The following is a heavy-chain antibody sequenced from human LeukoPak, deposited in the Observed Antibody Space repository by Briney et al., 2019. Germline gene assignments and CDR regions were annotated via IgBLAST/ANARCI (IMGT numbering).Heavy chain of an antibody. CDR1: GGSFRAYF. V-gene: IGHV4-34*01. J-gene: IGHJ6*03. Sequence: SETLSLTCAVHGGSFRAYFWSWIRRSPGKGLEWIGEINHSGSTNYNPSLKSRVTISVDTSKNQFSLKLSSVTAADTAVYYCARQGAAGYYYYYYMDVWGKGTTVTVSS. CDR2: INHSGST. D-gene: IGHD6-13*01. CDR3: ARQGAAGYYYYYYMDV.